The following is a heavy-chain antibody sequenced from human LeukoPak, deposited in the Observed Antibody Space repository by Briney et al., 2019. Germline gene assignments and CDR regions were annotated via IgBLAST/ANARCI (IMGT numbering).Heavy chain of an antibody. CDR1: GFTFSSYS. V-gene: IGHV3-21*01. J-gene: IGHJ3*02. Sequence: GGSLRLSCAASGFTFSSYSMNWVRQAPGRGLEWVSSISSSSSYIYYADSVKGRFTISRDNAKNSLYLQMNSLRAEDTAVYYCAKEITSYTAMDDAFDIWGQGTMVTVSS. CDR2: ISSSSSYI. CDR3: AKEITSYTAMDDAFDI. D-gene: IGHD5-18*01.